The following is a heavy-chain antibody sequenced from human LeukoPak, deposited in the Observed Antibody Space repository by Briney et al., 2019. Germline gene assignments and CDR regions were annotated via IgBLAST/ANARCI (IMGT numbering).Heavy chain of an antibody. V-gene: IGHV1-2*02. CDR1: GYTFTGYY. J-gene: IGHJ4*02. CDR3: ARDLIVGATTEYYFDY. D-gene: IGHD1-26*01. CDR2: INPNSGGT. Sequence: ASVKVPCKASGYTFTGYYMHWVRQAPGQGLEWMGWINPNSGGTNYAQKFQGRVTMTRDTSISTAYMELSRLRSDDTAVYYCARDLIVGATTEYYFDYWGQGTLVTVSS.